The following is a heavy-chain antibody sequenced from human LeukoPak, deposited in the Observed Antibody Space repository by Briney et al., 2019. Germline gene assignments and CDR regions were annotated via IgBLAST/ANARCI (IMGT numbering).Heavy chain of an antibody. CDR2: ISSNGGST. CDR3: AREDYSGSLGGLDY. V-gene: IGHV3-64*01. D-gene: IGHD1-26*01. J-gene: IGHJ4*02. CDR1: GFTFSSYA. Sequence: PGGSLRLSCAASGFTFSSYAMHWVRQAPGKGLEYVSAISSNGGSTYYANSVKGRFTISRDNAKNSLYLQMNSLRAEDTAVYYCAREDYSGSLGGLDYWGQGTLVTVSS.